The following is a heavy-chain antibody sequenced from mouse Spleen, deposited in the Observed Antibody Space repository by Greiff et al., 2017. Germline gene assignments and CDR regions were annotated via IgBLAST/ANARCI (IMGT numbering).Heavy chain of an antibody. Sequence: EVNLVESGGGLVKPGGSLKLSCAASGFTFSSYAMSWVRQTPEKRLEWVAAINSNGGSTYYPDTVKDRFTISRDNAKNTLYLQMSSLRSEDTALYYCASCYYSYDVWFAYWGQGTLVTVSA. CDR1: GFTFSSYA. V-gene: IGHV5-6-2*01. CDR3: ASCYYSYDVWFAY. D-gene: IGHD2-12*01. CDR2: INSNGGST. J-gene: IGHJ3*01.